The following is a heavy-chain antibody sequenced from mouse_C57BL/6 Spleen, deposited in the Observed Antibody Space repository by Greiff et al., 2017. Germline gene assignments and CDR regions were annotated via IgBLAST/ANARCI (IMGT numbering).Heavy chain of an antibody. CDR1: GYTFTDYN. J-gene: IGHJ3*01. V-gene: IGHV1-18*01. Sequence: VQLQQSGPELVKPGASVKIPCKASGYTFTDYNMDWVKQSHGKSLEWIGDINPNNGGTIYNQKFKGKATLTVDKSSSTAYMELRSLTSEDTAVYYCARGVYYDYDGRFAYWGQGTLVTVSA. D-gene: IGHD2-4*01. CDR2: INPNNGGT. CDR3: ARGVYYDYDGRFAY.